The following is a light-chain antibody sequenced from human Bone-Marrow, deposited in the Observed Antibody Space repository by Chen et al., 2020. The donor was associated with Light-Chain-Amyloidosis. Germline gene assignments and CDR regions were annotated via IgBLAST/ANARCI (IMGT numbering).Light chain of an antibody. J-gene: IGKJ1*01. V-gene: IGKV1-5*03. CDR1: QNISRW. CDR3: QQYKTYST. CDR2: WTS. Sequence: DIQMTQSPSTLSASVGDRVTITCRANQNISRWLAWYQQKPGKDPKLLIYWTSTFEPGVPSRFSGRGSGTACTLTISSLQPADFATYYCQQYKTYSTFGQGTKVEIK.